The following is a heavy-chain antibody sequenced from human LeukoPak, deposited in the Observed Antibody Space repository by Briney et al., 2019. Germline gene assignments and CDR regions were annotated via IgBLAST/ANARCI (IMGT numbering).Heavy chain of an antibody. Sequence: GASVKVSCKASGGTFSSYAISWVRQAPGQGLEWMGGIILIFGTANYAQKFQGRVTITADESTSTAYMELSSLRSEDTAVYYCAISSSSTGPAFDIWGQGTMVTVSS. J-gene: IGHJ3*02. D-gene: IGHD6-6*01. V-gene: IGHV1-69*13. CDR3: AISSSSTGPAFDI. CDR2: IILIFGTA. CDR1: GGTFSSYA.